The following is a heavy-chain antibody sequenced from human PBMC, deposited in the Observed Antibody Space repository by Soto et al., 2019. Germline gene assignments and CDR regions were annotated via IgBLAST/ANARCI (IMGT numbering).Heavy chain of an antibody. Sequence: SETLSLTCTVSCGSISSSSYYWGWIRQPPGKGLEWIGSIYYSGSTYYNPSLKSRVTISVDTSKNQFSLKLSSVTAADTAVYYCALYGSGSYGVYWGQGTLVTVSS. V-gene: IGHV4-39*01. J-gene: IGHJ4*02. CDR3: ALYGSGSYGVY. D-gene: IGHD3-10*01. CDR2: IYYSGST. CDR1: CGSISSSSYY.